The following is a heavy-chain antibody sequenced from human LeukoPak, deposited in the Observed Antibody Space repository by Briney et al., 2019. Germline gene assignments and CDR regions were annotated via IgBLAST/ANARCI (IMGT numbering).Heavy chain of an antibody. CDR2: ISSSSSYI. D-gene: IGHD3-22*01. J-gene: IGHJ4*02. V-gene: IGHV3-21*01. Sequence: PGGSLRLSCAASGFTFSSYSVNWVRQAPGKGLEWVSSISSSSSYIYYADSVKGRFTISRDNAKNSLYLQMNSLRAEDTAVYYCARITDSRGYSHSDSWGQGTLVTVSS. CDR3: ARITDSRGYSHSDS. CDR1: GFTFSSYS.